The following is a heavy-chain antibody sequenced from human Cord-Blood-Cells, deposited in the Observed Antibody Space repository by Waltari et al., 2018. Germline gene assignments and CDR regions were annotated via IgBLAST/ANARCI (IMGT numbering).Heavy chain of an antibody. Sequence: QVTLKESGPALVKPTQTLTLTCTFSGFSLSPRGMRVSWIRQPPGKALEWLARIDWDDDKFYSTSLKTRLTISKDTSKNQVVLTMTNMDPVDTATYYCARTNPYSSSWYYFDYWGQGTLVTVSS. CDR1: GFSLSPRGMR. CDR3: ARTNPYSSSWYYFDY. V-gene: IGHV2-70*04. D-gene: IGHD6-13*01. J-gene: IGHJ4*02. CDR2: IDWDDDK.